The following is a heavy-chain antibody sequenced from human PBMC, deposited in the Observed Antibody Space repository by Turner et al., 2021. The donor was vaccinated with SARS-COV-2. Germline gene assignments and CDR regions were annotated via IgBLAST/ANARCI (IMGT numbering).Heavy chain of an antibody. J-gene: IGHJ4*02. D-gene: IGHD1-26*01. CDR2: IYYSGST. CDR3: ARHSPELRGDYFDY. V-gene: IGHV4-39*01. CDR1: AGSIRSSSYY. Sequence: QLQLQESGPGLVKPSETLSLTCTVPAGSIRSSSYYWGWIRQPPGKGMEWIGYIYYSGSTYYNPSLKSRVTISVDTSKNQFSLKLSSVTDADTAVYYCARHSPELRGDYFDYWGQGTLVTVSS.